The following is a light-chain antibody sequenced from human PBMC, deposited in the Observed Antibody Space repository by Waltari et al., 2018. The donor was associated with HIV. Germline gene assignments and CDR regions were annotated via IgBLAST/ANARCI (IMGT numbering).Light chain of an antibody. CDR2: GKN. J-gene: IGLJ3*02. Sequence: SSELTQDPAVSVALGQTVRITCQGDSLRNYFASWYQQKPGQAPVLVIYGKNNRPSGIPDRVAGSSSGNTATLTITGSQAGDEADYYCNSRDSSGNHWVFGGGTKLTVL. V-gene: IGLV3-19*01. CDR3: NSRDSSGNHWV. CDR1: SLRNYF.